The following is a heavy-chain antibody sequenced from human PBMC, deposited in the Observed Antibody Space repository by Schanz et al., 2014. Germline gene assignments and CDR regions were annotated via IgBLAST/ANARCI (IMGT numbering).Heavy chain of an antibody. Sequence: VRLVESGGGLVQPGGSLRLSCAASGFNFSDYAMCWVRQIPGKGLEWVSAISASGGSTYYADSVKGRFTISRDNSKNTLYLQMNSLRAEDTAVYYCAKSLESCPGGRCSRGYFDYWGQGTLVTVSS. CDR2: ISASGGST. CDR3: AKSLESCPGGRCSRGYFDY. CDR1: GFNFSDYA. J-gene: IGHJ4*02. V-gene: IGHV3-23*04. D-gene: IGHD2-8*02.